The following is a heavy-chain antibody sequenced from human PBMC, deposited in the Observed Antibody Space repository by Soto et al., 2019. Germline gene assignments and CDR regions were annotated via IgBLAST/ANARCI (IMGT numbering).Heavy chain of an antibody. V-gene: IGHV4-61*01. CDR2: IYYSGST. Sequence: TLSLTCTVSGVSVSSGSYYWSWIRHPPGKGLEWIGYIYYSGSTNYNPSLKSRVTISVDTSKNQFSLKLSSVTAADTAVYYCARGADSGSYYAYWGQGTLVTVSS. D-gene: IGHD1-26*01. CDR1: GVSVSSGSYY. J-gene: IGHJ4*02. CDR3: ARGADSGSYYAY.